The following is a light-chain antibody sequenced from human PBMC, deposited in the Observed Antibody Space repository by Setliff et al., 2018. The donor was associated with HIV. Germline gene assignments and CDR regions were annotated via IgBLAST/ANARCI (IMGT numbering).Light chain of an antibody. CDR2: EVT. V-gene: IGLV2-14*01. Sequence: QSVLTQPASMSGSPGQSITISCTGSSDDVGGSNYVSWYQQHPGKAPKLIIYEVTVRPSGVSSRFSGSKSGNTASLTLSGLQTEDEADYYCSSYTESASVYVFGSGTNVTVL. CDR3: SSYTESASVYV. CDR1: SDDVGGSNY. J-gene: IGLJ1*01.